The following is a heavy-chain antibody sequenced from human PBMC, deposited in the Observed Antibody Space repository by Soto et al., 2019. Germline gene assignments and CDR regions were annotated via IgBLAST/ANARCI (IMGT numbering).Heavy chain of an antibody. Sequence: GASVKVSCKASGGTFSSYTISWVRQAPGQGLEWMGRIIPILGIANYAQKFQGRVTITADKSTSTAHMELSSLRSEDTAVYYCARDPTYCSGGSCYFGFDPWGQGTLVTVSS. D-gene: IGHD2-15*01. CDR2: IIPILGIA. CDR1: GGTFSSYT. V-gene: IGHV1-69*04. CDR3: ARDPTYCSGGSCYFGFDP. J-gene: IGHJ5*02.